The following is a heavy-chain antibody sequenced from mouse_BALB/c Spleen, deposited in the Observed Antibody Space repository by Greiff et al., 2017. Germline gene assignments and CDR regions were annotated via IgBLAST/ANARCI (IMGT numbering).Heavy chain of an antibody. CDR2: ISSGSSTI. D-gene: IGHD2-4*01. Sequence: EVHLVESGGGLVQPGGSRKLSCAASGFTFSSFGMHWVRQAPEKGLEWVAYISSGSSTIYYADTVKGRFTISRDNPKNTLFLQMTSLRSEDTAMYYCARGYDYDDYYAMDYWGQGTSVTVSS. V-gene: IGHV5-17*02. CDR3: ARGYDYDDYYAMDY. CDR1: GFTFSSFG. J-gene: IGHJ4*01.